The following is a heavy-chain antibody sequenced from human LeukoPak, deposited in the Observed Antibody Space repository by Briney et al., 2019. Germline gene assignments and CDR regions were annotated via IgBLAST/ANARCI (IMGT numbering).Heavy chain of an antibody. CDR2: ITRSSSTR. CDR1: GFTFSTYS. J-gene: IGHJ3*02. Sequence: GGSLRLSRAASGFTFSTYSMTWVRQAPGKGLEGLSDITRSSSTRYYADSVKGRFTIPRDNAKNSLFLQMNSLRAEDTAVYYCAKVQLWFGELDNDAFDIWGQGTMVTVSS. D-gene: IGHD3-10*01. CDR3: AKVQLWFGELDNDAFDI. V-gene: IGHV3-48*04.